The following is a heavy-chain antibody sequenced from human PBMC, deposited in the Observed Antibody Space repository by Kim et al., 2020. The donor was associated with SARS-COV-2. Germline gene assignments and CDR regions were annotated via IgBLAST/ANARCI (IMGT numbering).Heavy chain of an antibody. CDR1: GGSISSSSYY. D-gene: IGHD3-10*01. J-gene: IGHJ6*03. Sequence: SETLSLTCTVSGGSISSSSYYWGWIRQPPGKGLEWIGSIYYSGSTYYNPSLKSRVTISVDTSKNQFSLKLSSVTAADTAVYYCASGVRGGYYYMYVWGKGTTVTVSS. V-gene: IGHV4-39*01. CDR2: IYYSGST. CDR3: ASGVRGGYYYMYV.